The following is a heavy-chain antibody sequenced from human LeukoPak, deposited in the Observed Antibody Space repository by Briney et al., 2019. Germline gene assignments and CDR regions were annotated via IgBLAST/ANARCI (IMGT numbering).Heavy chain of an antibody. D-gene: IGHD1-26*01. Sequence: QPGGSLRLSCAASGFTFSSYAMSWVRQAPGKGLEWVSSISGNSGSTYYADSVKGRFTISRDNSKNTVYLQMNSLRAEDTAVYYCAKVSAWAMVGATYFDYWGQGTLVTVSS. CDR2: ISGNSGST. CDR3: AKVSAWAMVGATYFDY. J-gene: IGHJ4*02. CDR1: GFTFSSYA. V-gene: IGHV3-23*01.